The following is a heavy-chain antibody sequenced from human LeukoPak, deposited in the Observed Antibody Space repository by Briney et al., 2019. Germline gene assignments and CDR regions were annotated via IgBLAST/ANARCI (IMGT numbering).Heavy chain of an antibody. D-gene: IGHD7-27*01. Sequence: GVSLRLSCSASGVSVSNDYMSWVRQAPGKGLEWVSVIYSGGNTYYADSVKGRFTISRDNSKNTVYLQMNTVRAEDTAVYYCARGWGMFDYWGQGTLVTVSS. CDR3: ARGWGMFDY. J-gene: IGHJ4*02. V-gene: IGHV3-53*01. CDR2: IYSGGNT. CDR1: GVSVSNDY.